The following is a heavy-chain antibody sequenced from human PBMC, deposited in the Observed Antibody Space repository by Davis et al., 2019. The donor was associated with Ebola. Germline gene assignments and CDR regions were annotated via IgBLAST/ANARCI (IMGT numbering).Heavy chain of an antibody. D-gene: IGHD5-12*01. Sequence: MPSETLSLTCAVSGGSISSSNWWSWVRQPPGQGLEWIGEIYHSGSTNYNPSLKSRVTISVDKSKNQFSLKLSSVTAADTAVYYCARRPNSGYDYVAGFGWFDPWGQGTLVTVSS. CDR3: ARRPNSGYDYVAGFGWFDP. CDR1: GGSISSSNW. J-gene: IGHJ5*02. V-gene: IGHV4-4*02. CDR2: IYHSGST.